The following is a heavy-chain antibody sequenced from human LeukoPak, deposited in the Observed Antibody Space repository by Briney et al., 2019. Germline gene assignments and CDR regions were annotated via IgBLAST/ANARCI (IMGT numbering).Heavy chain of an antibody. D-gene: IGHD1-1*01. V-gene: IGHV4-34*01. CDR1: GGSFSGYY. Sequence: PSETLSLTCAVYGGSFSGYYWSWIRQPPGKGLEWIGEINHSGSTNYNPSLKSRVTISVDTSKNQFSLKLSSVTAAGTAVYYCATTGGGQPGDYWGQGTLVTVSS. CDR3: ATTGGGQPGDY. J-gene: IGHJ4*02. CDR2: INHSGST.